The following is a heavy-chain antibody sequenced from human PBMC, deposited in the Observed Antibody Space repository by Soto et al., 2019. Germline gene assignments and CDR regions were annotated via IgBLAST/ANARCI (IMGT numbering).Heavy chain of an antibody. CDR1: GFTFSSYA. D-gene: IGHD3-22*01. CDR3: AKGESYDSSGYWYYYYGMDV. Sequence: GGSLRLSCAASGFTFSSYAMSWVRQAPGKGLEWVSAISGSGGSTYYADSVKGRFTISRDNSKNTLYLQMNSLRAEDTAVYYCAKGESYDSSGYWYYYYGMDVWGQGTTVTVSS. J-gene: IGHJ6*02. CDR2: ISGSGGST. V-gene: IGHV3-23*01.